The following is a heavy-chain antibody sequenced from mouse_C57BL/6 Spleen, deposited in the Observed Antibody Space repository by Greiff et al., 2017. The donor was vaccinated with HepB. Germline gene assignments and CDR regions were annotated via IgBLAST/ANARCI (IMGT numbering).Heavy chain of an antibody. CDR3: TSYDYYAMDY. D-gene: IGHD1-1*01. Sequence: VQLQQSDAELVKPGASVKISCKVSGYTFTDHTIHWMKQRPEQGLEWIGWIDPENGDTEYASKFQGKATITADTSSNTAYLQLSSLTSEDTAVYYCTSYDYYAMDYCGQGTSVTVSS. V-gene: IGHV14-4*01. J-gene: IGHJ4*01. CDR1: GYTFTDHT. CDR2: IDPENGDT.